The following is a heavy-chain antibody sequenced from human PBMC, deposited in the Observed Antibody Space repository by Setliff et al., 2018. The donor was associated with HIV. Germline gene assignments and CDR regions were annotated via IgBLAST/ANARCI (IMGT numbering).Heavy chain of an antibody. CDR2: IFYSGNT. J-gene: IGHJ6*03. V-gene: IGHV4-39*01. Sequence: SETLSLTCTVSGGSISNITYFWGWIRQPPGKGLEWIGSIFYSGNTYYNPSLKTRVTISVDTSKNQFSLKLRSVTAADTAVYYCARHITGWYDYYYYMDVWGKGNTVT. CDR3: ARHITGWYDYYYYMDV. CDR1: GGSISNITYF. D-gene: IGHD6-19*01.